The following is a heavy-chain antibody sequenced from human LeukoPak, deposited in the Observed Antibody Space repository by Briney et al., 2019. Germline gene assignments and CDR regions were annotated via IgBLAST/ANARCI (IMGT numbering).Heavy chain of an antibody. D-gene: IGHD6-13*01. CDR1: GGSISSYY. CDR3: ARQIASAGTAGFDF. J-gene: IGHJ4*02. V-gene: IGHV4-4*07. Sequence: SETLSLTRTVSGGSISSYYWSWIRQPAGKGLEWIGRIYSTGSTNYNPSLKSRVTMSVDASKNQFSLRLRSVTAADTAVYYCARQIASAGTAGFDFWGQGALVTVSS. CDR2: IYSTGST.